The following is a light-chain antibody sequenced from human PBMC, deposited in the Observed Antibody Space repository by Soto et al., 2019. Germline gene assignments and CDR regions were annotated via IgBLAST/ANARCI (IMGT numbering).Light chain of an antibody. CDR2: DVS. J-gene: IGLJ1*01. CDR3: SSYTRSSTL. CDR1: SIDVGGYNY. Sequence: QSVLTPPSSVSGSPGQSIAISCAGTSIDVGGYNYVSWYQQHPGKAPKLMIYDVSNRPSGVSNRFSGSKSGNTASLTISGLQAEDEADYYCSSYTRSSTLFGTGTKVTVL. V-gene: IGLV2-14*01.